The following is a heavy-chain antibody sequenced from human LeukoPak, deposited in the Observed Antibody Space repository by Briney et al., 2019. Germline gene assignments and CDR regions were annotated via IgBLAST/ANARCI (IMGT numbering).Heavy chain of an antibody. CDR2: IRYDGSNK. V-gene: IGHV3-30*02. D-gene: IGHD6-13*01. J-gene: IGHJ4*02. CDR1: GFIFSNYW. Sequence: GGSLRLSCAAPGSASGFIFSNYWMNWVRQAPGKGLEGVAFIRYDGSNKYYADSVKGRFTISRDNSKNTLYLQMNSLRAEDTAVYYCAKMKPGYSSSWYSLDYWGQGTLVTVSS. CDR3: AKMKPGYSSSWYSLDY.